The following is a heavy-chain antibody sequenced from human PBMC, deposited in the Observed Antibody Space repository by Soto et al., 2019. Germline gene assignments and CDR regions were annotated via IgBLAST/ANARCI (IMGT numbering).Heavy chain of an antibody. CDR3: ARGPNVVTPRFDP. J-gene: IGHJ5*02. D-gene: IGHD2-15*01. CDR1: GYTFTSYA. CDR2: INAGNGNT. Sequence: ASVKVSCKASGYTFTSYATHWVRQAPGQRLEWMGWINAGNGNTKYSQKFQGRVTITRDTSASTAYMELSSLRSEDTAVYYCARGPNVVTPRFDPWGQGTLVTVS. V-gene: IGHV1-3*01.